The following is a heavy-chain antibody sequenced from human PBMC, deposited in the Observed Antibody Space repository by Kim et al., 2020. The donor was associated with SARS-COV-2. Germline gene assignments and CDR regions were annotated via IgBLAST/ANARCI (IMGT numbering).Heavy chain of an antibody. D-gene: IGHD1-26*01. Sequence: DYAAPVKGRFTISRDDSKNTLYLQMNSLKTEDTAVYYCTTDWVVGATFDYWGQGTLVTVSS. V-gene: IGHV3-15*01. CDR3: TTDWVVGATFDY. J-gene: IGHJ4*02.